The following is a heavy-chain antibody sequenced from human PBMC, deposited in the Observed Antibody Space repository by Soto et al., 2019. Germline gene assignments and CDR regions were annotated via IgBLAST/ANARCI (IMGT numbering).Heavy chain of an antibody. CDR2: IIPIFGTA. CDR1: GGTFSSYA. V-gene: IGHV1-69*12. CDR3: TREGFDTMIVVGTYYYYGMDV. Sequence: QVQLVQSGAEVKKPGSSVKVSCKASGGTFSSYAISWVRQAPGQGLEWMGGIIPIFGTANYAQKFQGRVTITADESTSTAYMELSSMRSEDTAVYYCTREGFDTMIVVGTYYYYGMDVWGQGTTVTVSS. J-gene: IGHJ6*02. D-gene: IGHD3-22*01.